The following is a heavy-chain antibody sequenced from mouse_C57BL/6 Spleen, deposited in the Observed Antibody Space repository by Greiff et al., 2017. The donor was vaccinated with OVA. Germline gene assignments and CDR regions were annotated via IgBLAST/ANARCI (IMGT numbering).Heavy chain of an antibody. D-gene: IGHD1-1*01. CDR1: GFTFSDYY. J-gene: IGHJ2*01. CDR2: INYDGSST. Sequence: EVMLVESERGLVQPGSSMKLSCTASGFTFSDYYMAWVRQVPEKGLEWVANINYDGSSTYYLDSLKSRFIISRDNAKNILYLQMSSLKSEDTAMYYCARSRRITTVTDLDYWGQGTTLTVSS. V-gene: IGHV5-16*02. CDR3: ARSRRITTVTDLDY.